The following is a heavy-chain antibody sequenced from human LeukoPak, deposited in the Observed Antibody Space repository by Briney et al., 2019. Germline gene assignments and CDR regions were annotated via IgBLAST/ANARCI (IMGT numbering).Heavy chain of an antibody. Sequence: TSETLSLTCAVYGVSFSGYYWSWIRQPPGKGLEWIGEINHSGSTNYNPSLKSRVTISVDTSKNQFSLKLSSVTAADTAVYYCARGLLGSSSWHGDWFDPWGQGTLVTVSS. CDR1: GVSFSGYY. J-gene: IGHJ5*02. CDR2: INHSGST. V-gene: IGHV4-34*01. D-gene: IGHD6-13*01. CDR3: ARGLLGSSSWHGDWFDP.